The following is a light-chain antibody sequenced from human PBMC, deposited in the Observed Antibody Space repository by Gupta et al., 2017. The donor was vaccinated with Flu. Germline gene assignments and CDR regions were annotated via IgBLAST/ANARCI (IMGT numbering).Light chain of an antibody. CDR3: HHYGESPRT. J-gene: IGKJ1*01. CDR1: QNGRSDY. Sequence: ERATLSCRATQNGRSDYLAWYQQKPGQAPRLLIYGATSRAAGVPERFSGGGSGTDFSLTIRRLEPEDSAVYYCHHYGESPRTFGQGTKVEI. CDR2: GAT. V-gene: IGKV3-20*01.